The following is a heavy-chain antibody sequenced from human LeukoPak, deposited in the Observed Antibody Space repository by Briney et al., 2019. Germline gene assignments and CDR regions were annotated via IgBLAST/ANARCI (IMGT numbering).Heavy chain of an antibody. Sequence: GGSLRLSCAASGFTFSSYGMHWVRQAPGKGLEWVAVISYDGSNKYYADSVKGRFTVSRDNSKNTLYLQMNSLRAEDTAVYYCAKDLSYCSSTSCRPNWFDPWGQGTLVTVSS. V-gene: IGHV3-30*18. CDR2: ISYDGSNK. D-gene: IGHD2-2*01. J-gene: IGHJ5*02. CDR1: GFTFSSYG. CDR3: AKDLSYCSSTSCRPNWFDP.